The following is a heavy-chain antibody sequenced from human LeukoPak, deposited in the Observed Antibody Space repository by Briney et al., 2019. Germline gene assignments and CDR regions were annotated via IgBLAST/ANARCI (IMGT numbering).Heavy chain of an antibody. V-gene: IGHV3-21*01. CDR3: ARAAGQLDDY. J-gene: IGHJ4*02. D-gene: IGHD6-13*01. CDR2: ISSSSSYI. Sequence: GGSLRLSCAASGFTFSSYSMNWVRQAPGKGLEWVSSISSSSSYIYYADSVKGRFTISRDNAKNSLYLEMNSLRAEDTAVYYCARAAGQLDDYWGQGTLVTVSS. CDR1: GFTFSSYS.